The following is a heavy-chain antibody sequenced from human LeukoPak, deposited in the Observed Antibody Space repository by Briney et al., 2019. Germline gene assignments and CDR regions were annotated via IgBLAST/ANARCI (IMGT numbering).Heavy chain of an antibody. D-gene: IGHD6-6*01. CDR3: AARGGGWFDP. Sequence: PSETLSLTCGVYGGSLSGYYWSWIRQPPGKGLEWIGDINDSGSTNYNPSLKSRLTISVDTSKKHFSLRLTSVTAADTAVYFCAARGGGWFDPWGQGTLVTVSS. CDR2: INDSGST. CDR1: GGSLSGYY. V-gene: IGHV4-34*01. J-gene: IGHJ5*02.